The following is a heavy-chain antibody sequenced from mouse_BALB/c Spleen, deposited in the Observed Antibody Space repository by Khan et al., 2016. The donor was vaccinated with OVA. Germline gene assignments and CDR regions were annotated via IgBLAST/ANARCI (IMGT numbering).Heavy chain of an antibody. D-gene: IGHD1-1*02. CDR1: GFTFSDYY. CDR2: ISDGGSYT. V-gene: IGHV5-4*02. CDR3: ARGFYGGPFIY. Sequence: EVQLQESGGGLVKPGGSLKLSCAASGFTFSDYYMYWVRQTPEKRLEWVATISDGGSYTYYPDSVKGRFTISRDDVKNNLYLQVSGLKSEDSAMYYGARGFYGGPFIYWGQGTLVTVSA. J-gene: IGHJ3*01.